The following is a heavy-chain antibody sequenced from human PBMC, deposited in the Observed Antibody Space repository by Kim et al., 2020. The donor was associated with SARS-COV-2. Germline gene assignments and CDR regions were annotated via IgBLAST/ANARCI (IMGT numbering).Heavy chain of an antibody. CDR2: ISDNGGST. J-gene: IGHJ4*02. V-gene: IGHV3-23*01. Sequence: GGSLRLSCAASGFTFSSYAMSWVRQAPGKGLEWVSSISDNGGSTYYADSVKGRVTISRDNSKNTLYLQMNSLRVEDTAVYYCGQGLNLAVRLLDYWGQGTLVTVST. CDR3: GQGLNLAVRLLDY. CDR1: GFTFSSYA. D-gene: IGHD6-6*01.